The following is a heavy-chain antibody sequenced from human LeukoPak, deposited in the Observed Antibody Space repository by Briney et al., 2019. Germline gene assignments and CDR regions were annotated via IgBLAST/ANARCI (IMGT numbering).Heavy chain of an antibody. V-gene: IGHV5-51*01. CDR3: ARLNPDKYGSGWYGCDH. Sequence: GESLKISCKGSGYGFTSYWIGWVRQMPGKGLEWMGIIYPGDSDTRYSPSFQGQVTISADKSISTAYLQWSSLKASDTAMYYCARLNPDKYGSGWYGCDHWGQGTLVTVSS. J-gene: IGHJ4*02. D-gene: IGHD6-19*01. CDR1: GYGFTSYW. CDR2: IYPGDSDT.